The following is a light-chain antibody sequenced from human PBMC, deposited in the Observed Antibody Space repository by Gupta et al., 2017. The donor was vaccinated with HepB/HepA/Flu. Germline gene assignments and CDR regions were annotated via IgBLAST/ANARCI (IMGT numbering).Light chain of an antibody. V-gene: IGKV1-9*01. Sequence: DIQLTQSPSLLSAAVGDRVTISCRASQDISRNLAWYQQIPGKAPKLLIYVASTLQRGVPSRFSGSGSGTEFALTITSLQPEDFAIYYCQHLNSYPTFGGGTKVE. CDR1: QDISRN. CDR2: VAS. J-gene: IGKJ4*01. CDR3: QHLNSYPT.